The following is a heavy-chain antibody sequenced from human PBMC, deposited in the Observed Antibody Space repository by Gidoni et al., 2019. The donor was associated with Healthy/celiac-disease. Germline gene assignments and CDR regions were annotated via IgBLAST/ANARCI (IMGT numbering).Heavy chain of an antibody. V-gene: IGHV1-3*01. Sequence: QVQLVQSGAEVTKPGASVKVSCKASGYTFTSYAMHWVRQAPGQRLEWMGWINAGNGNTKYSQKFQGRVTITRDTSASTAYMELSSLRSEDTAVYYCARTAAGTGGGRWLGDYWGQGTLVTVSS. CDR3: ARTAAGTGGGRWLGDY. CDR2: INAGNGNT. J-gene: IGHJ4*02. CDR1: GYTFTSYA. D-gene: IGHD6-13*01.